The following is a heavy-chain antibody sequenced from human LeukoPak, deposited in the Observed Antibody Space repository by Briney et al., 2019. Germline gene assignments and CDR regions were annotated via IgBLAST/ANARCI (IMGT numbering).Heavy chain of an antibody. D-gene: IGHD6-13*01. CDR3: ARDIAAAGDY. CDR2: ISGSSSYI. J-gene: IGHJ4*02. Sequence: GGSLRLSCAASGFTFSSYSMNWVRQAPGKGLEWVSSISGSSSYIYYADSVKGRFTISRDNAKNSLYLQMNSLRAEDTAVYYCARDIAAAGDYWGQGTLVTVSS. V-gene: IGHV3-21*01. CDR1: GFTFSSYS.